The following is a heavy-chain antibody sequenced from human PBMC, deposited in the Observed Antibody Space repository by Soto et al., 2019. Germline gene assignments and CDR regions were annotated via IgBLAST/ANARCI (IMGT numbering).Heavy chain of an antibody. CDR3: ARGVRFLEWLNENYFAY. J-gene: IGHJ4*02. D-gene: IGHD3-3*01. V-gene: IGHV4-59*11. CDR1: GGSLSDHY. CDR2: IYYTGRT. Sequence: SETLSLTCTVSGGSLSDHYWSWIRQPPGRGLEWIGYIYYTGRTYYNPPFTSRVTTSVDTSKNQFSLKLSSVTAADTAVYYCARGVRFLEWLNENYFAYWGQGTLVTVSS.